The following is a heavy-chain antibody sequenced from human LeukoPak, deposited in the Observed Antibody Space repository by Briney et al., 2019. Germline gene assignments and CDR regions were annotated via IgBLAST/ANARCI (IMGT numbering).Heavy chain of an antibody. V-gene: IGHV3-74*01. Sequence: PGGSLRLSCAASGFTFNSFWMYWVRQVPGKGLLWVARINSDGIRTSHADSVQGRFTISRDNANNTLYLQMNSLRAEDAAVYYCVREGYYDSSGYLGVFDYWGQGTLVTVSS. CDR3: VREGYYDSSGYLGVFDY. D-gene: IGHD3-22*01. J-gene: IGHJ4*02. CDR1: GFTFNSFW. CDR2: INSDGIRT.